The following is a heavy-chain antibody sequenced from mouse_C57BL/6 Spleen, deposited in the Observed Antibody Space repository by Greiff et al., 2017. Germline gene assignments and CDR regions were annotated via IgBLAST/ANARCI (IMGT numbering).Heavy chain of an antibody. D-gene: IGHD1-1*01. CDR1: GYTFTSYW. V-gene: IGHV1-59*01. CDR3: AREDHYYGSSYWYFDV. J-gene: IGHJ1*03. CDR2: IDPSDSYT. Sequence: VQLQQPGAELVRPGTSVKLSCKASGYTFTSYWMHWVKQRPGQGLEWIGVIDPSDSYTNYNQKFKGKATLTVDTSSSTAYMQLSSLTSEDSAVXYCAREDHYYGSSYWYFDVWGTGTTVTVSS.